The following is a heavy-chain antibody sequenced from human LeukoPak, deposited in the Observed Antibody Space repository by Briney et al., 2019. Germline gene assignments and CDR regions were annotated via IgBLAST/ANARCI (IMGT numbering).Heavy chain of an antibody. CDR2: IKSKTDGGTT. CDR1: GFTFSNAW. Sequence: PGGSLRLSCAASGFTFSNAWMSWVRQAPGKGLEWVGRIKSKTDGGTTDYAAPVKGRFTISRDDSKNTLYLQMNSLKTEDTAVYYCTTEGFNTRYYFDYWGQGTLVTVSS. J-gene: IGHJ4*02. V-gene: IGHV3-15*01. D-gene: IGHD2-15*01. CDR3: TTEGFNTRYYFDY.